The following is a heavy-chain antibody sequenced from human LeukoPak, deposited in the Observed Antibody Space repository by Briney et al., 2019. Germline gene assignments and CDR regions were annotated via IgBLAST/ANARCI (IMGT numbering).Heavy chain of an antibody. CDR2: ISSSSGTI. Sequence: GGSLRLSCAASGFTFSSYSMNWVRQAPGKGLEWVSYISSSSGTIYYADSVKGRFTISRDNAKSSVYPQMNSLRAEDTAVYYCARVYSSGWANDYWGQGTLVTVSS. CDR1: GFTFSSYS. CDR3: ARVYSSGWANDY. V-gene: IGHV3-48*01. D-gene: IGHD6-19*01. J-gene: IGHJ4*02.